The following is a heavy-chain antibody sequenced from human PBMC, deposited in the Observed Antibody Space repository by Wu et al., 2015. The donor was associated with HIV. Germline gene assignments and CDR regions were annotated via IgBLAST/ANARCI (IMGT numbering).Heavy chain of an antibody. V-gene: IGHV1-69*05. CDR3: ATPRSPGFSSAWPTYFDY. CDR1: GNTFNA. J-gene: IGHJ4*02. CDR2: IIPLFGTR. Sequence: QDQLVQSGAEVKKPGSSVKISCKASGNTFNAINWVRQAPGQGLEWMGGIIPLFGTRDYAQVFQGRLTITTDESTSTAYMTLNDLRSDDTAAYYCATPRSPGFSSAWPTYFDYWGQGTLVTVSS. D-gene: IGHD6-19*01.